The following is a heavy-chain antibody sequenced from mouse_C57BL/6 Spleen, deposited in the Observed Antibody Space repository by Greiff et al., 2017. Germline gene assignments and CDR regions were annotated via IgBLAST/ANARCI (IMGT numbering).Heavy chain of an antibody. CDR1: GYAFSSYW. CDR2: IYPGDGDT. D-gene: IGHD1-1*01. V-gene: IGHV1-80*01. J-gene: IGHJ3*01. CDR3: ARSRDYGSPWFAY. Sequence: LVESGAELVKPGASVKISCKASGYAFSSYWMNWVKQRPGKGLEWIGQIYPGDGDTNYNGKFKGKATLTADKSSSTAYMQLSSLTSEDSAVYFCARSRDYGSPWFAYWGQGTLVTVSA.